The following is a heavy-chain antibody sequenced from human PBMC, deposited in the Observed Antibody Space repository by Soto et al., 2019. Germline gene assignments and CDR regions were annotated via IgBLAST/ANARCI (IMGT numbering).Heavy chain of an antibody. CDR1: GFTFDDYA. J-gene: IGHJ3*02. V-gene: IGHV3-9*01. CDR2: ISWNSGSI. Sequence: GGSLRLSCAASGFTFDDYAMHWVRQAPGKGLEWVSGISWNSGSIGYADSVKGRFTISRDNAKNSLYLQMNSLRAEDTALYYCAKDLRKLTFDAFDIWGQGTMVTVSS. D-gene: IGHD1-1*01. CDR3: AKDLRKLTFDAFDI.